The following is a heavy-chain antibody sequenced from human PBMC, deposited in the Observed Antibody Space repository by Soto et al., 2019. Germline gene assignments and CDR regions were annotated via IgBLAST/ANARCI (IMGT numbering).Heavy chain of an antibody. D-gene: IGHD6-19*01. CDR3: ARDRVAVAGTGGDWFDP. J-gene: IGHJ5*02. V-gene: IGHV1-69*01. Sequence: QVQLVQSGAEVKKPGSSVKVSCKASGGTFSSYAISWVRQAPGQVLEWMGGIIPIFGTANYAQKSQGRVTITADESTSTAYMELSSLRSEDTAVYYCARDRVAVAGTGGDWFDPWCQGTLVTVSS. CDR2: IIPIFGTA. CDR1: GGTFSSYA.